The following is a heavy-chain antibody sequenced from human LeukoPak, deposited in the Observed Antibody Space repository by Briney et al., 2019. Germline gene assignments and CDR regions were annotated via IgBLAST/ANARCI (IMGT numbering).Heavy chain of an antibody. CDR2: IYSDGST. CDR3: AKVGIAVSGRIDY. D-gene: IGHD6-19*01. V-gene: IGHV3-53*01. Sequence: GGSLRLSCAASGFTVSTNYMSWVRQASGKGLEWVSVIYSDGSTYYADSVKGRFTISRDNSENTLYLQMNSLRADDTAVYYCAKVGIAVSGRIDYWGQGTLVTVSS. J-gene: IGHJ4*02. CDR1: GFTVSTNY.